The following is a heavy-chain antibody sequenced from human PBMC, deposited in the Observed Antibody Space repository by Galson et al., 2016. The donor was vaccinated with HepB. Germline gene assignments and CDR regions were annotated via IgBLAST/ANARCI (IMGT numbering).Heavy chain of an antibody. CDR2: ISHRGSF. J-gene: IGHJ4*02. CDR1: GASITSTNW. V-gene: IGHV4-4*02. CDR3: AREQSRINVLRGVTAVRPYFLDY. D-gene: IGHD3-10*01. Sequence: SETLSLTCAVSGASITSTNWWSWVRQSPGKGLEWIGDISHRGSFHYNPSLQSRLTMSLDKTKNHFSLNLTSVTAADTAVYYCAREQSRINVLRGVTAVRPYFLDYWGQGTLVTVSS.